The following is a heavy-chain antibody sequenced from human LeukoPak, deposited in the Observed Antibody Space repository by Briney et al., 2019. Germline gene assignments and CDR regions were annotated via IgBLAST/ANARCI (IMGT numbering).Heavy chain of an antibody. D-gene: IGHD6-13*01. V-gene: IGHV5-10-1*01. CDR3: ARHTSPSIAAGDY. CDR1: GYSFTSYW. J-gene: IGHJ4*02. CDR2: IDPSDSYT. Sequence: GESLRISCKGSGYSFTSYWISWVRQMPGKGLEWMGRIDPSDSYTNYSPSFQGHVTISADKSISTAYLQWSGLKASDTAMYYCARHTSPSIAAGDYWGQGTLVTVSS.